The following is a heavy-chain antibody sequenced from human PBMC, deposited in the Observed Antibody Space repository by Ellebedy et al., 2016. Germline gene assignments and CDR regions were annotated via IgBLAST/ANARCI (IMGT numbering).Heavy chain of an antibody. D-gene: IGHD6-6*01. CDR1: DGSVDTYY. CDR2: VFYGGST. CDR3: ARDVCLYSSSPSFDS. V-gene: IGHV4-59*02. J-gene: IGHJ4*02. Sequence: SETLSLXXSVSDGSVDTYYWTWIRQAPGKGLEWIGYVFYGGSTKYNPSLRSRVTISLDTSKNRFSLKLTSVAAADTAVYYCARDVCLYSSSPSFDSWGQGTLVTVSS.